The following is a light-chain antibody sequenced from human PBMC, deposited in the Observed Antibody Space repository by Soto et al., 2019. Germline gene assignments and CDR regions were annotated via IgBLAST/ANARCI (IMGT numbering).Light chain of an antibody. CDR3: MQGTYWPWT. CDR2: QVS. Sequence: VVMTQSPLSLPVTLGQPASISCRSSQSLVHSSGNTYLNWFLQRPGHSPRRLIYQVSNRDSGVTDRFSGSASGIDFTLEISRVEADDVGVFYCMQGTYWPWTFGQGTRVEIK. CDR1: QSLVHSSGNTY. J-gene: IGKJ1*01. V-gene: IGKV2-30*02.